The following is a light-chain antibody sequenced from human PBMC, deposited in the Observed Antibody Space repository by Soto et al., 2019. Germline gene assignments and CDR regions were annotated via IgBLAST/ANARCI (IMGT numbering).Light chain of an antibody. J-gene: IGKJ4*01. CDR2: LAS. CDR1: QGIRSY. CDR3: QYLNSFPLS. V-gene: IGKV1-9*01. Sequence: DIHLTQSPASLSASVGDRVTITCRASQGIRSYLAWYQQKPGKAPKLLIFLASTLQSGVPSRFSGSGSGTDFSLTINSLQPEDVATYYCQYLNSFPLSFGGGTKVDIK.